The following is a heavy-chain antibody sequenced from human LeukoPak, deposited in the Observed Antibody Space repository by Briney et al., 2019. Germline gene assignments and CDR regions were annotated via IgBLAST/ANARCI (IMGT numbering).Heavy chain of an antibody. CDR2: INPSGGST. CDR3: ARPRITIFGVVPHYYYYYGMDV. J-gene: IGHJ6*02. CDR1: GYTFTNYY. V-gene: IGHV1-46*01. Sequence: ASVKVSCKASGYTFTNYYIHWVRQAPGQGLEWMGIINPSGGSTSYAQKFQGRVTMTRDTSTSTVYMELSSLRSEDTAVYYCARPRITIFGVVPHYYYYYGMDVWGQGTTVTVSS. D-gene: IGHD3-3*01.